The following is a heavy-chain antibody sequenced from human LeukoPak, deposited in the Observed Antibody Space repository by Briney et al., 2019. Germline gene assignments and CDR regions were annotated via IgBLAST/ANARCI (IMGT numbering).Heavy chain of an antibody. CDR1: GYTFTSYD. V-gene: IGHV1-8*01. Sequence: WASVKVSCKASGYTFTSYDFNWVRQATGQGLEWMGWMNPNSGNTGYAQKFQGRVTMTRNTSISTAYMELSSLRSEDTAVYHCARTVPYTGYFDPWGQGTLATVSS. CDR3: ARTVPYTGYFDP. D-gene: IGHD4-17*01. CDR2: MNPNSGNT. J-gene: IGHJ5*02.